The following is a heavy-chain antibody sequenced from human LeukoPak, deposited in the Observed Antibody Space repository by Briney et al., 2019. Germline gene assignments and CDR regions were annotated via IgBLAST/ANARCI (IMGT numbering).Heavy chain of an antibody. J-gene: IGHJ6*04. Sequence: PSETLSLTCIVSGGSINSYYWSWIRQPPGKGLEWIGYIYYSGSTNYSPSLKSRVTISADTSKNQFSLKLSSVTAADTAAYYCARGVRFFHYGMDVWGTGTTVTVSS. CDR1: GGSINSYY. CDR3: ARGVRFFHYGMDV. CDR2: IYYSGST. D-gene: IGHD3-3*01. V-gene: IGHV4-59*01.